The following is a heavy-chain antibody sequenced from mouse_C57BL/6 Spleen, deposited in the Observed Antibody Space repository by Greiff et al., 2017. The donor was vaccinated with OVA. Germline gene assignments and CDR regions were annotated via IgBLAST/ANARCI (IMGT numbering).Heavy chain of an antibody. Sequence: QVQLQQSGPELVKPGASVKISCKASGYAFSSSWMNWVKQRPGKGLEWIGRIYPGDGDTNYNGKFKGKATLTADKSSSTAYMQLSSLTSEDSAVYFCAPYDYDGTGYFDVWGTGTTVTVSS. CDR2: IYPGDGDT. V-gene: IGHV1-82*01. CDR3: APYDYDGTGYFDV. J-gene: IGHJ1*03. D-gene: IGHD2-4*01. CDR1: GYAFSSSW.